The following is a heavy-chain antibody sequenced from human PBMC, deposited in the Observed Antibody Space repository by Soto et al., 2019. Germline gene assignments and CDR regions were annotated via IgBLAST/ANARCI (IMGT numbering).Heavy chain of an antibody. CDR2: IIPIFGTA. V-gene: IGHV1-69*13. J-gene: IGHJ1*01. CDR1: GGTFSSYA. Sequence: SVKVSCKASGGTFSSYAISWVRQAPGQGLEWMGGIIPIFGTANYAQKFQGRVTITADESTSTAYMELSSLRSEGTAVYYCARDFSIAAAGTGYFQHWGQGTLVTVSS. CDR3: ARDFSIAAAGTGYFQH. D-gene: IGHD6-13*01.